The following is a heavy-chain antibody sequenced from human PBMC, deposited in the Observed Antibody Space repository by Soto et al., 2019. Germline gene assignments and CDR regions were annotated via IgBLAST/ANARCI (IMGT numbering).Heavy chain of an antibody. CDR3: ARGSTYYDFWSGYYDAFYPYGMDV. V-gene: IGHV4-4*02. CDR1: GGSISSSNW. D-gene: IGHD3-3*01. J-gene: IGHJ6*02. CDR2: IYHSGST. Sequence: QVQLQESGPGLVKPSGTLSLTCAVSGGSISSSNWWSWVRQPPGKGLEWIGEIYHSGSTNYNPSLKSRVTISVDKSKNQFSLKLSSVTAGDTAVYYCARGSTYYDFWSGYYDAFYPYGMDVWGQGTTVTVSS.